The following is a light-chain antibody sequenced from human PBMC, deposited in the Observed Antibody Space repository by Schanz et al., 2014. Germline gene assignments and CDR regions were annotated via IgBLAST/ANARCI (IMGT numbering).Light chain of an antibody. J-gene: IGKJ1*01. CDR1: QSVSSN. CDR2: GAS. V-gene: IGKV3-20*01. CDR3: QHYSLSPL. Sequence: EIVLTQSPDTLSLSPGERATLSCKASQSVSSNLAWYQQKPGQAPRLLIYGASTRATGIPARFSGSGSGTDFTLTISRLEPEDFAVYYCQHYSLSPLFGQGTKVDI.